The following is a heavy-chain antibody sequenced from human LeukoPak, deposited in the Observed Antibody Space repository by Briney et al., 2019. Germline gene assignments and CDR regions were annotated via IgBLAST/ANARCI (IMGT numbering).Heavy chain of an antibody. J-gene: IGHJ3*02. CDR2: IVVGSGNT. CDR1: GFTFKTSA. V-gene: IGHV1-58*01. Sequence: SVKVSCKASGFTFKTSAVQWVRQARGQRLEWIGRIVVGSGNTDHAQKFQGRLTITRDISTSTAYMELSSLTSDDTAVYYCAAVPNANAWYWDDAFDIWGQGTMVTVSS. CDR3: AAVPNANAWYWDDAFDI. D-gene: IGHD2-8*02.